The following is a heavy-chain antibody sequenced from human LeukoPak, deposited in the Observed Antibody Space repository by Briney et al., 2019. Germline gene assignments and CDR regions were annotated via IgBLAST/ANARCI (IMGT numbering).Heavy chain of an antibody. Sequence: GGSLRLSCAASGFTFSSYWMSWVRQAPGKGLEWVANIRQDGSGKYYVDSVKGRFTISRDNAKNSLYLQMNSLRAEDTAVYYCARARYSSSSPDWFDPWARENVLTVSS. CDR1: GFTFSSYW. V-gene: IGHV3-7*05. J-gene: IGHJ5*02. D-gene: IGHD6-13*01. CDR2: IRQDGSGK. CDR3: ARARYSSSSPDWFDP.